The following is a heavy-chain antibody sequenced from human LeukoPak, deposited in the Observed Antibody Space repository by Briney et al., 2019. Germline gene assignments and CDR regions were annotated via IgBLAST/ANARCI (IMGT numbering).Heavy chain of an antibody. Sequence: GGSLRLSCAASGFTFRIYWMSWVRQAPGKGLEWVANIKQDGSEKNYVDSVKGRFTISRDNAKDSLYLQMNSLRADDTAVYYCASGRGRRMDVWGQGTTVTVSS. CDR3: ASGRGRRMDV. CDR1: GFTFRIYW. J-gene: IGHJ6*02. D-gene: IGHD1-1*01. V-gene: IGHV3-7*02. CDR2: IKQDGSEK.